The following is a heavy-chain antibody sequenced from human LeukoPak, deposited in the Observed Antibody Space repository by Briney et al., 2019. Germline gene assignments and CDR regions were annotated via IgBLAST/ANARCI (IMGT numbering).Heavy chain of an antibody. CDR1: GYTFTSYG. CDR3: ARDRGITGTSAGPYYYYYYGMDV. Sequence: ASVKVSCTASGYTFTSYGISWVRQAPGQGLEWMGWISAYNGNTNYAQKLQGRVTMTTDTSTSTAYMELRSLRSDDTAVYYCARDRGITGTSAGPYYYYYYGMDVWGQGTTVTVSS. J-gene: IGHJ6*02. V-gene: IGHV1-18*01. CDR2: ISAYNGNT. D-gene: IGHD1-7*01.